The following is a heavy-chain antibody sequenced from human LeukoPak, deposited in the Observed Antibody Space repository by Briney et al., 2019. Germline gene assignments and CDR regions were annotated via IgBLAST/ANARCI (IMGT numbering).Heavy chain of an antibody. CDR3: ASEEVITTSPSAFDI. CDR2: INSDGSST. Sequence: GGSLRLSCAASGFTFSSYWMHWVRQAPGKGPVWVSRINSDGSSTSYADSVKGRFTISRDNAKNTLYLQMNSLRAEDTAVYYCASEEVITTSPSAFDIWGQGTMVTVSS. CDR1: GFTFSSYW. V-gene: IGHV3-74*01. D-gene: IGHD3-22*01. J-gene: IGHJ3*02.